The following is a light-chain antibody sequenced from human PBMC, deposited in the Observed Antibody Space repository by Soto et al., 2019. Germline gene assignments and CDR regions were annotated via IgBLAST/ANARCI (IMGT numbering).Light chain of an antibody. CDR2: EAS. Sequence: DIQRTQSTSTLSASVGARVTITCRASQTINRWLAWHQQNPGKAPKLLIYEASSLESGVPSRFGGSGSGTEFTLIISSLQPDDFATYYCQQYNSYPWTFGQGTKVDIK. V-gene: IGKV1-5*03. J-gene: IGKJ1*01. CDR3: QQYNSYPWT. CDR1: QTINRW.